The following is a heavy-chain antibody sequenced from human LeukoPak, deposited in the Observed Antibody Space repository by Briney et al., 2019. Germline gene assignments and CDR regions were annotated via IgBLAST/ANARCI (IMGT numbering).Heavy chain of an antibody. Sequence: GGSLRLSCAASGFTFDDYAMHWVRQAPGKGLEWVSGISWNSGSIGYADSVKGRFTISRDSAKNSLYLQMNSLRAEDTALYYCAKDNGSSWYHHFDYWGQGTLVTVSS. D-gene: IGHD6-13*01. V-gene: IGHV3-9*01. CDR3: AKDNGSSWYHHFDY. CDR1: GFTFDDYA. CDR2: ISWNSGSI. J-gene: IGHJ4*02.